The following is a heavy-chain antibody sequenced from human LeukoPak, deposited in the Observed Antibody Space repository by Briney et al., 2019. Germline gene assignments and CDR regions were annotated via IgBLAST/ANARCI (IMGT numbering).Heavy chain of an antibody. J-gene: IGHJ6*02. D-gene: IGHD1-14*01. CDR2: ISGSGGST. V-gene: IGHV3-23*01. CDR1: GFTFSSYA. CDR3: ARVSHTGYYYYGMDV. Sequence: AGGSLRLSCAASGFTFSSYAMSWVRQAPGKGLEWVSAISGSGGSTYYADSVKGRFTISRDNSKNTLYLQMNSLRAEDTAVYYCARVSHTGYYYYGMDVWGQGTTVTVSS.